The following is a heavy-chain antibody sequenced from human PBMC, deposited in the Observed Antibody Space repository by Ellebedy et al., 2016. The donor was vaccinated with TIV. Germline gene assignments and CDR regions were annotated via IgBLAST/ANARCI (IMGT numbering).Heavy chain of an antibody. J-gene: IGHJ4*02. CDR3: AKGKSPNSFDY. CDR1: GFTFRNYA. Sequence: GESLKISCAASGFTFRNYAMAWVRQAPGKGLEWVSTFSGDGATTYYAASVKGRSTISRDNSLDTLYLQMNSLRLEDTAVYYCAKGKSPNSFDYWGQGTPVTVSS. CDR2: FSGDGATT. V-gene: IGHV3-23*01.